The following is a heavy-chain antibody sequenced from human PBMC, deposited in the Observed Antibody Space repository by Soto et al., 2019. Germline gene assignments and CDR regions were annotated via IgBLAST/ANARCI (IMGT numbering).Heavy chain of an antibody. Sequence: ASVKVSCKASGYTFTSYGISWVRQAPGQGLEWMGWISAYNGNTNYAQKLQGRVTMTTDTSTSTAYMELRSLRSDDTAVYYCARGLRSRCSGGSCYRRAHAFDIWGQGTMVIFSS. CDR1: GYTFTSYG. CDR2: ISAYNGNT. J-gene: IGHJ3*02. D-gene: IGHD2-15*01. CDR3: ARGLRSRCSGGSCYRRAHAFDI. V-gene: IGHV1-18*01.